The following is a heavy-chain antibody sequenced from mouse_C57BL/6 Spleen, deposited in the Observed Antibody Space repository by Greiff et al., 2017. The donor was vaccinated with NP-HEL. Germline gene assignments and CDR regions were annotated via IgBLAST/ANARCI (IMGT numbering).Heavy chain of an antibody. Sequence: VQLQQSGAELVRPGASVTLSCKASGYTFTDYEMHWVKQTPVHGLEWIGAIDPETGGTAYNQKFKGKAILTADKSSSTAYMELRSLTSEDSAVYYCTRSHYSKGYYYAMDYWGQGTSVTVSS. CDR2: IDPETGGT. V-gene: IGHV1-15*01. J-gene: IGHJ4*01. CDR1: GYTFTDYE. CDR3: TRSHYSKGYYYAMDY. D-gene: IGHD2-5*01.